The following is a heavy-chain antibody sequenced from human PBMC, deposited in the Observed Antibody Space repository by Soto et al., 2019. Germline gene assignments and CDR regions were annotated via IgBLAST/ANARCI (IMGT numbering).Heavy chain of an antibody. CDR3: ARDRGSSWPLDY. Sequence: PGWSLRLSCAASVFTFISYWMHWVRQATGKGLVWVSRINSDGSSTSYADSVKGRFTISRDNAKNTLYLQMNSLRAEDTAVYYCARDRGSSWPLDYRGQGTTVTVSS. D-gene: IGHD6-13*01. CDR2: INSDGSST. J-gene: IGHJ4*02. V-gene: IGHV3-74*01. CDR1: VFTFISYW.